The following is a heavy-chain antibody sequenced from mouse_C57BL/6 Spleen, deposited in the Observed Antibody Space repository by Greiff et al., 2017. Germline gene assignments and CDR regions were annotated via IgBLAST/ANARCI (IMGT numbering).Heavy chain of an antibody. D-gene: IGHD1-1*01. CDR3: AREAYYYGTGYFDV. V-gene: IGHV5-4*01. CDR1: GFTFSSYA. Sequence: EVQLVESGGGLVKPGGSLKLSCAASGFTFSSYAMSWVRQTPEKRLEWVATISDGGSYTYYPDNVKGRFTISRDNAKNNLYLQMSHLKSEDTAMYYCAREAYYYGTGYFDVWGTGTTVTVSS. J-gene: IGHJ1*03. CDR2: ISDGGSYT.